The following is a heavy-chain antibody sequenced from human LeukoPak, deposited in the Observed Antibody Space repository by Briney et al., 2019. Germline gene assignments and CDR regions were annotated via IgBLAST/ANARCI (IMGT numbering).Heavy chain of an antibody. CDR3: ARAAYASSLAWFDP. CDR1: GGSINSYY. CDR2: IYYSGNT. J-gene: IGHJ5*02. D-gene: IGHD6-13*01. V-gene: IGHV4-30-4*08. Sequence: PSETLSLTCTVSGGSINSYYWSWIRQPPGKGLEWIGYIYYSGNTYYNPSLKSRLTISVDTSKNQFSLRLSSVTAADTAVYYCARAAYASSLAWFDPWGQGTLVTVSS.